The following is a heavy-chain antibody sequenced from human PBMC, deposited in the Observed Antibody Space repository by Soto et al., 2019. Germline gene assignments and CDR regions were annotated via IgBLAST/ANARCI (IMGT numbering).Heavy chain of an antibody. CDR2: IYYSGST. CDR3: ARVFSDSRSFFDP. V-gene: IGHV4-34*09. J-gene: IGHJ5*02. D-gene: IGHD6-13*01. Sequence: PSETLSLTCAVYGGSFSGYYWTWIRQPPGTGLEWIGYIYYSGSTSYNPSLKSRVTISVDTSKNHFSLKLSSVTAADTAVYYCARVFSDSRSFFDPWGQGTLVTVSS. CDR1: GGSFSGYY.